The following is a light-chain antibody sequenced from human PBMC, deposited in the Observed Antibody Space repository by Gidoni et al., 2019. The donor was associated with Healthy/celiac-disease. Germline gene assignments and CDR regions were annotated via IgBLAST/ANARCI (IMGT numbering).Light chain of an antibody. V-gene: IGKV3-20*01. CDR3: QQYGSSPT. CDR1: PSVSSSY. Sequence: EIVLTQSPGTLSLSPGERATLSCRASPSVSSSYLAWYQQKPGQAPRLLIYGASSRATGIPDRFSGSGSGTDFTLTSSRLEPEDFAVYYCQQYGSSPTFGPGTKVDIK. J-gene: IGKJ3*01. CDR2: GAS.